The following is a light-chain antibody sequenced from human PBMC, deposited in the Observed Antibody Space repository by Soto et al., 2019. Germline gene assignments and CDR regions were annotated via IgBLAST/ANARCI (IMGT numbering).Light chain of an antibody. Sequence: LSHSASTLSLSSGYRSSLSSRASRSSTSNYLAWYQQKPGQAPRLLIYGSSSRANGISYRFSGSGSGTEFTLTISRLGPEDSAVYICQQYCSYPWTFGQGTQVDI. CDR3: QQYCSYPWT. J-gene: IGKJ1*01. V-gene: IGKV3-20*01. CDR1: RSSTSNY. CDR2: GSS.